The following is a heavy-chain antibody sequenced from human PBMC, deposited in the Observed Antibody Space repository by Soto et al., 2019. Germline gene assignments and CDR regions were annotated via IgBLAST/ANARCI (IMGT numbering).Heavy chain of an antibody. CDR3: ASELRYSSSFSYCYFAL. Sequence: QVQLVQSGAEVKKPGASVKVSCKASGYTFTGYYMHWVRQAPGQGLEWMGWINTNSGGTNYAQKSQGRVSMTSDTSSTSAYMELSTVIYDDTAAYYCASELRYSSSFSYCYFALWGRGTLVTVAS. CDR1: GYTFTGYY. CDR2: INTNSGGT. J-gene: IGHJ2*01. V-gene: IGHV1-2*02. D-gene: IGHD6-6*01.